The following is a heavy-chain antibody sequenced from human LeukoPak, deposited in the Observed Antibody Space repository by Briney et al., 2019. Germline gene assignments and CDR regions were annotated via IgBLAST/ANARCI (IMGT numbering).Heavy chain of an antibody. J-gene: IGHJ4*02. CDR3: ARGFSERFLEWYFNY. V-gene: IGHV3-21*01. CDR1: GFTFSSYS. Sequence: SGGSLRLSCAASGFTFSSYSMNWVRQAPGKGLEWVSSISSSSSYIYYADSVKGRFTISRDNAKNSLYLQMNSLRAEDTAVYYCARGFSERFLEWYFNYWGQGTLVTVSS. CDR2: ISSSSSYI. D-gene: IGHD3-3*01.